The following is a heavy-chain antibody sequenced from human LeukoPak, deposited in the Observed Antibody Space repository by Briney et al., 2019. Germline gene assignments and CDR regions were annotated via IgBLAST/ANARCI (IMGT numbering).Heavy chain of an antibody. CDR1: GFTFSDYY. Sequence: GGSLRLSCAASGFTFSDYYMSWIRQAPGKGLEWVSYISSSGSTIYYADSVKGRFTISMDNAKNSLYLQMNSLRAEDTAVYYCARMLYGRPNNWFDPWGQGTLVTVSS. J-gene: IGHJ5*02. CDR2: ISSSGSTI. V-gene: IGHV3-11*01. D-gene: IGHD2-8*01. CDR3: ARMLYGRPNNWFDP.